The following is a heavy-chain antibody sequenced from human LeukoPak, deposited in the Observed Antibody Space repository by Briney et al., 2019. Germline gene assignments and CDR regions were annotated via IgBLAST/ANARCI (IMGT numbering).Heavy chain of an antibody. J-gene: IGHJ3*02. V-gene: IGHV4-38-2*02. D-gene: IGHD1-26*01. Sequence: SETLSLTCTVSGYSISSGYYWGWIRQPPGKGLEWIGSIYHSGSTYYNPSLKSRVTISVDTSKNQFSLKLSSVTAADTAVYYCARHASGSYYDAFDIWGQGTMVTVSS. CDR1: GYSISSGYY. CDR2: IYHSGST. CDR3: ARHASGSYYDAFDI.